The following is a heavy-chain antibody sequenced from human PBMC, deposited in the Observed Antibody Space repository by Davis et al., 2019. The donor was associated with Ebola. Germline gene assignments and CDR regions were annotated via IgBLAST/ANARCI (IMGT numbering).Heavy chain of an antibody. V-gene: IGHV4-59*01. J-gene: IGHJ6*02. CDR1: GGSISTYY. Sequence: MPGGSLRLSCTVSGGSISTYYWSWIRQPPGKGLEWIGHIYYSGSTNYNSSLKSRVTISVDTSKNQSSLKLSSVTAADTAVYYCARVQRSYYLWSGRYSYHGVDVWGQGTTVTVS. CDR2: IYYSGST. CDR3: ARVQRSYYLWSGRYSYHGVDV. D-gene: IGHD3-3*01.